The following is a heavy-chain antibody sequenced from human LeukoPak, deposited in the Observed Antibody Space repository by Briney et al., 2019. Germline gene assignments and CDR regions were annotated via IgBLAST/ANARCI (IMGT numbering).Heavy chain of an antibody. CDR2: ISDSGDST. CDR1: GFTFRRFV. V-gene: IGHV3-23*01. Sequence: PLGSPRPSSAPSGFTFRRFVFSSGPQAPGQGLRWVSAISDSGDSTYYADSVKGRFTISRDNSKNTLYLQMNGLGAEDTAVYYCARDHAIRPFDYWGQGTLVTVSS. CDR3: ARDHAIRPFDY. D-gene: IGHD5-12*01. J-gene: IGHJ4*02.